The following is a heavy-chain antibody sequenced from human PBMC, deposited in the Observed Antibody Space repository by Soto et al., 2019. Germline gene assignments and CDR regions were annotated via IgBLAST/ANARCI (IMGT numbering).Heavy chain of an antibody. CDR1: GGSISSSSYY. D-gene: IGHD5-12*01. CDR3: ASTWPSRVVDIVATPYAFDI. Sequence: SETLSLTCTVSGGSISSSSYYWGWIRQPPGKGLEWIGSIYYSGSTYYNPSLKSRVTISVDTSKNQFSLKLSSVTAADTAVYYCASTWPSRVVDIVATPYAFDIWGQGTMVTVSS. V-gene: IGHV4-39*01. J-gene: IGHJ3*02. CDR2: IYYSGST.